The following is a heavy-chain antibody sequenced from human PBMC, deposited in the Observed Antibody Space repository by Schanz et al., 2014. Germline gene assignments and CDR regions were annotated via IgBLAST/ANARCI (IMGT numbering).Heavy chain of an antibody. V-gene: IGHV3-23*01. D-gene: IGHD3-9*01. CDR3: AKQIHYDILTVTRN. CDR2: ISGSGGST. J-gene: IGHJ4*02. CDR1: GFTFSNYA. Sequence: VQLLQFGGGVVQPGRSLRLSCAASGFTFSNYAMSWVRQAPGKGLEWVSAISGSGGSTYYADSVKGRFTISRDNSKNTLYLQMNSLRAEDTAVYYCAKQIHYDILTVTRNWGQGTLVTVSS.